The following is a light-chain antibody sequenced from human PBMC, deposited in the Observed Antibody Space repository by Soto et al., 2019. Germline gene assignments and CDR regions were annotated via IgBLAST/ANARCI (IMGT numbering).Light chain of an antibody. V-gene: IGKV1-5*03. CDR3: QQYDSYPRT. CDR2: KAS. J-gene: IGKJ1*01. Sequence: DIQMTQSPSTLSASVGDKVIITCRASQSINSWLAWYQQKPGKAPKLLIYKASTLETGAPSRFSGSGSGTEFTLTISSLQPEDFATYYCQQYDSYPRTFGQGTRVEI. CDR1: QSINSW.